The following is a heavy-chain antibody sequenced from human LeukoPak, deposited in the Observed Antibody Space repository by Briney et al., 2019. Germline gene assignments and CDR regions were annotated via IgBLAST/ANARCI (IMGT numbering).Heavy chain of an antibody. CDR2: IYTSGST. J-gene: IGHJ4*02. V-gene: IGHV4-4*09. CDR3: AREGYGDYEVDY. Sequence: PSETLSLTCTVSGGSISSYYWSWIRQPPGKGLEWIGYIYTSGSTNYNPSLKSRVTISVDTSKNQFSLKLSSVTAADTAVYYCAREGYGDYEVDYWGQGTLVTISS. D-gene: IGHD4-17*01. CDR1: GGSISSYY.